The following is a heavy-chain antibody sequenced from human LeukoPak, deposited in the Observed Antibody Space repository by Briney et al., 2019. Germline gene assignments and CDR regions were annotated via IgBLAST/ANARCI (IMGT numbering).Heavy chain of an antibody. Sequence: ASVKVSCKASGYTFTSYGISWVRQAPGQGLEWMGWISAYNGNTNYAQKPQGRVTMTTDTSTSTAYMELRSLRSDDTAVYYCARGPPGNGVRYFDWLFSNYYYYGMDVWGQGTTVTVSS. D-gene: IGHD3-9*01. CDR1: GYTFTSYG. CDR2: ISAYNGNT. V-gene: IGHV1-18*01. CDR3: ARGPPGNGVRYFDWLFSNYYYYGMDV. J-gene: IGHJ6*02.